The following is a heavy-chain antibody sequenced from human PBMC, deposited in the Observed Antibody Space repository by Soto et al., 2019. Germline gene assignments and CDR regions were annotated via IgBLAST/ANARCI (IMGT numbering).Heavy chain of an antibody. CDR2: IIPALGTA. V-gene: IGHV1-69*08. J-gene: IGHJ2*01. CDR1: EGTFSSHT. Sequence: QDQLVQSGAEVKKPGSSVKVSCKASEGTFSSHTFSWVRQAPGQGLEWMGRIIPALGTATYAQKFQGRVTITADESATTVYMELNSLRSEDTAVYYCARPDFGDYWYFDLWGRGTLVTVSS. CDR3: ARPDFGDYWYFDL. D-gene: IGHD4-17*01.